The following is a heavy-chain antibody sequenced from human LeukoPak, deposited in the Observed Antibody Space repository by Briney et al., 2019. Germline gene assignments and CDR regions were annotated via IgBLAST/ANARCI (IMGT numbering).Heavy chain of an antibody. Sequence: GGSLRLSCVASGFTVSRNDMSWVRQAPGKGVEWVSLIYSDYRAFYADSVKGRFTISRNNSKNTLFLQMSSLKPEDTAIYYCARDLAGFQEPRYYYYMDVWGKGTTVTVSS. J-gene: IGHJ6*03. CDR3: ARDLAGFQEPRYYYYMDV. CDR1: GFTVSRND. V-gene: IGHV3-66*02. CDR2: IYSDYRA. D-gene: IGHD1-14*01.